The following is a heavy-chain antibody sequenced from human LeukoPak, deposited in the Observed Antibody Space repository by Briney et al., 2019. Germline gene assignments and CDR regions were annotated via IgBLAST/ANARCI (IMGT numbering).Heavy chain of an antibody. V-gene: IGHV3-7*01. CDR3: ASRPEKYSYGPNWFDP. J-gene: IGHJ5*02. Sequence: GGSLRLSCAASGFTFSSYWMSWVRQAPGKGLEWVDNIKQDGSEKYYVDSVKGRFTISRDNAKNSLYLQMNSLRAEDTAVYYCASRPEKYSYGPNWFDPWGQGTLVTVSS. CDR1: GFTFSSYW. CDR2: IKQDGSEK. D-gene: IGHD5-18*01.